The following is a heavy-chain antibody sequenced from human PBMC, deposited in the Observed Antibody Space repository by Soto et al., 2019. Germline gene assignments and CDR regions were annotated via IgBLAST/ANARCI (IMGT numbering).Heavy chain of an antibody. V-gene: IGHV1-69*12. CDR1: GGTFSSYV. J-gene: IGHJ4*02. CDR2: IIPIFGTA. Sequence: QVQLVQSGAEVKKPGSSVKVSCKASGGTFSSYVINWVRQAPGQGLEWMGGIIPIFGTANYAQKFQGRVTITAVESTSTAYVGLSSLRSEDTAVYYCARRTTLGSYFDYWGQGTLVTVSS. CDR3: ARRTTLGSYFDY. D-gene: IGHD1-7*01.